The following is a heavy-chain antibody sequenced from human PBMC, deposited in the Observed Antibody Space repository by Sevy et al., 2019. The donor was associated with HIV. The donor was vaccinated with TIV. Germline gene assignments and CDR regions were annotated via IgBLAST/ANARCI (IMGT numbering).Heavy chain of an antibody. D-gene: IGHD2-21*01. CDR3: ARAGGDCYSKNECWFVS. V-gene: IGHV3-48*01. CDR2: ISSSSGTI. J-gene: IGHJ5*01. Sequence: GGSLRLSCAASGFTFSAYSMNWVRQAPGKGLEWVSYISSSSGTIYYADSLKGQFTISRDNAKSSLYLQMIGLRAEDTAVYYCARAGGDCYSKNECWFVSWGQGTLVTVSS. CDR1: GFTFSAYS.